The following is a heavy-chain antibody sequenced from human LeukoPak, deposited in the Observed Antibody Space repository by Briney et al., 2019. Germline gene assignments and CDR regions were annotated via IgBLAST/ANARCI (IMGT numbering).Heavy chain of an antibody. V-gene: IGHV3-11*01. CDR3: ARDPFQTHTDDFWSGYYNY. CDR1: GFTFSDYY. J-gene: IGHJ4*02. D-gene: IGHD3-3*01. CDR2: ISSSGSTI. Sequence: PGGSLRLSCAASGFTFSDYYMSWIRQAPGKGLEWVSYISSSGSTIYYADSVKGRFTISRDNAKNSLYLQMNSLRAEDTAVYYCARDPFQTHTDDFWSGYYNYWGQGTLVTVSS.